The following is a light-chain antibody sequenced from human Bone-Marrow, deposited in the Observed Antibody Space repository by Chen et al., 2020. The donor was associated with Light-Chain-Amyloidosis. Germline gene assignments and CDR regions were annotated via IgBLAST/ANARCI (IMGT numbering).Light chain of an antibody. CDR3: SSFTRNNALV. V-gene: IGLV2-14*03. Sequence: QSALTQPASVSGSPRQSITISCTGTSRDVGGYNYVSWYQQHPGKAPKLIIYDVTYRPSGVSNRFSGSKSGNTASLTISGLQAEDEADYYCSSFTRNNALVFGGGTKLTVL. CDR1: SRDVGGYNY. J-gene: IGLJ2*01. CDR2: DVT.